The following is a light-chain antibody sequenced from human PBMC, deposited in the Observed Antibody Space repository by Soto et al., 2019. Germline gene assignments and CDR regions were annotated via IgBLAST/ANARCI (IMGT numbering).Light chain of an antibody. J-gene: IGKJ4*01. CDR1: PSISTY. CDR3: QQRYSPALT. CDR2: AAS. Sequence: DIQMTQSPPSLSSSVGDRVTITCRASPSISTYLHWYRQKPVKAPKLLIFAASTLHSGVPSRFSGSGSGTDFTLKIRNLQSEDFAPYECQQRYSPALTFGGGNKVEIK. V-gene: IGKV1-39*01.